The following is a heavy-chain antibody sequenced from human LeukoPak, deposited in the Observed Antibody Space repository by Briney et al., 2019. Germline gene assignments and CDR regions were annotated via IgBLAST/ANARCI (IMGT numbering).Heavy chain of an antibody. CDR2: INHNGNVN. Sequence: GGSLRLSCAASGFTFSSYWMNWARQAPGKGLEWVASINHNGNVNYYVDSVKGRFTISRDDAKSSLYLQMNSLRAEDTAVYYCARRNAMDVWGQGTTVIVFS. CDR1: GFTFSSYW. J-gene: IGHJ6*02. CDR3: ARRNAMDV. V-gene: IGHV3-7*03.